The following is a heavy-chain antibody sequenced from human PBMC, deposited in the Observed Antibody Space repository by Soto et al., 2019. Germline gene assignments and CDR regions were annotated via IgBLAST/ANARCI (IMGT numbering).Heavy chain of an antibody. V-gene: IGHV1-8*01. D-gene: IGHD6-19*01. CDR3: AREIAVAGNTSDVFDI. J-gene: IGHJ3*02. Sequence: QVQLVQSGAEVKQPGASVKVSCKASGYTFTSYDINWVRQATGQGLEWMGWMNPNSGNTGYAQKFRGRVTMTRTTFLRTAYMELSTLRSEDTAVYYCAREIAVAGNTSDVFDIWGQGTMVTVSS. CDR2: MNPNSGNT. CDR1: GYTFTSYD.